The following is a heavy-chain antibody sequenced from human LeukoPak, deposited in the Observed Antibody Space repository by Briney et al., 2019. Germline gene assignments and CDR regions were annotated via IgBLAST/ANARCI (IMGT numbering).Heavy chain of an antibody. D-gene: IGHD3-3*01. J-gene: IGHJ4*02. Sequence: GSLRLTCVVSGFIASSNYMSWVRQAPGKGLEWISLIYSGGTTHYADSVMGRFTISRDNSKTTLFLQMNSLKAEDTAVYYCATGGRSGVALEQWGQGTLVTVSS. CDR3: ATGGRSGVALEQ. CDR2: IYSGGTT. V-gene: IGHV3-53*01. CDR1: GFIASSNY.